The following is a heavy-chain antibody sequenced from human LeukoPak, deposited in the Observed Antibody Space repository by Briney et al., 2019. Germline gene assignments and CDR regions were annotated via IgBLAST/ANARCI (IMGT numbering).Heavy chain of an antibody. Sequence: GGSLRLSCAASGFTFSSYGMHWVRQAPGKGLEWVAVIWYDGSNKYYADSVKGRFTISRDNSKNTLYLQMNSLRAEDTAVYYCARDFRVRGVRSYYYYGVDVWGKGTTVTVSS. CDR3: ARDFRVRGVRSYYYYGVDV. CDR2: IWYDGSNK. J-gene: IGHJ6*04. CDR1: GFTFSSYG. V-gene: IGHV3-33*01. D-gene: IGHD3-10*01.